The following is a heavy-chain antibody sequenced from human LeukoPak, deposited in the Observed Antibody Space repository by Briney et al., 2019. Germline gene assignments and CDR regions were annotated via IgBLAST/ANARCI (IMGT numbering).Heavy chain of an antibody. CDR1: GFTFSSYG. V-gene: IGHV3-53*04. D-gene: IGHD3-16*01. J-gene: IGHJ4*02. CDR3: ARDLGSYFDY. Sequence: GGSLRLSCAASGFTFSSYGMHWVRQAPGKGLEWVSVIYSDVSTYYADSVKGRFTISRHNSKNTLYLQMNSRRAEDTAVYYCARDLGSYFDYWGQGTLVTVSS. CDR2: IYSDVST.